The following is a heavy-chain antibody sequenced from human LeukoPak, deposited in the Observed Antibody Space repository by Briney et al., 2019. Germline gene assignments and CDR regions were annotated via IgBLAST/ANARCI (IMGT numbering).Heavy chain of an antibody. CDR1: GFTFSSYG. Sequence: GRSLRLSCAASGFTFSSYGMHWVRQAPGKGLEGVAVISYDGSNKYYADSVKGRFTISRDNSKNTLYLQMNSLRAEDTAVYYCAKDSRWRSLGLPDYWGQGTLVTVSS. V-gene: IGHV3-30*18. CDR3: AKDSRWRSLGLPDY. CDR2: ISYDGSNK. D-gene: IGHD3-16*01. J-gene: IGHJ4*02.